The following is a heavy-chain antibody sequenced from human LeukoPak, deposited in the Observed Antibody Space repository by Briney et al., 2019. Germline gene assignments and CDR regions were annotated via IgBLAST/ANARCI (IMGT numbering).Heavy chain of an antibody. CDR3: ARGRGSSWYRWFDP. CDR1: GYTFTSYD. V-gene: IGHV1-8*03. CDR2: MNPNSGNT. D-gene: IGHD6-13*01. J-gene: IGHJ5*02. Sequence: VASVKVSCKASGYTFTSYDINWVRQATGQGLEWMGWMNPNSGNTGSAQKFQGRVTITRNTSISTAYMELSSLRSEDTAVYYCARGRGSSWYRWFDPWGQGTLVTVSS.